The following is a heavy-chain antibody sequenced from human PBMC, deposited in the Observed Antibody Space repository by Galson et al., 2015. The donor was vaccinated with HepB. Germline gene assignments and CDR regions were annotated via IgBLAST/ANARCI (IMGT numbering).Heavy chain of an antibody. Sequence: SLRLSCAASGFTLSNYWMSWVRQAPGKGLEWVANIKRDGSVKYYVDSVKGRFTFSRDDAKNSLYLQMNSLRAEDTAVYYCARGRWYSGSYSFDYWGQGTLVTVSS. V-gene: IGHV3-7*01. CDR3: ARGRWYSGSYSFDY. CDR1: GFTLSNYW. D-gene: IGHD1-26*01. CDR2: IKRDGSVK. J-gene: IGHJ4*02.